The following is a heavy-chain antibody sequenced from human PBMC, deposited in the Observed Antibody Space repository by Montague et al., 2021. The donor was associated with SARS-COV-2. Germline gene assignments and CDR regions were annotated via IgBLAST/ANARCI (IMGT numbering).Heavy chain of an antibody. Sequence: SETLSLTCTVSGGSISSYYWSWIRQPPGKGLEWIGYIYYSGSTNYNPSLKSRVTISVDTSKNQFSLKLSSVTAADTAVYYCARQRRYDLPFMLFVVVMADAFDIWGQGTMVTVSS. CDR1: GGSISSYY. V-gene: IGHV4-59*08. D-gene: IGHD3/OR15-3a*01. CDR3: ARQRRYDLPFMLFVVVMADAFDI. CDR2: IYYSGST. J-gene: IGHJ3*02.